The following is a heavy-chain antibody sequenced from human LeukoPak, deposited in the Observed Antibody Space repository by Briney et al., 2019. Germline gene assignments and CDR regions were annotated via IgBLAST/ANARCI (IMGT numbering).Heavy chain of an antibody. J-gene: IGHJ4*02. Sequence: KPGGSLRLSCTDSGFTFSGFNIHWVRQAPGRGLEWVSCISSSSTYRYYADSVKGRFTISRDNAKNSVYLQMNSLRAEDTAVYYCARDGSSSWYYYWGQGTLVTVSS. D-gene: IGHD6-13*01. CDR3: ARDGSSSWYYY. V-gene: IGHV3-21*01. CDR2: ISSSSTYR. CDR1: GFTFSGFN.